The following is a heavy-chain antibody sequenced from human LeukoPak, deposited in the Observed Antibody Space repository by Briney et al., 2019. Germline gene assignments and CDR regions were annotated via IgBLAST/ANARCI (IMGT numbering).Heavy chain of an antibody. CDR3: ARAGRITIYNWFDP. CDR2: ISYDGSNK. CDR1: GFTFSSYA. Sequence: GRSLRLSCAASGFTFSSYAIHWVRQAPGKGLEWVAVISYDGSNKYYADSVKGRFTISRDNSKNTLYLQMNSLRAEDTAVYYCARAGRITIYNWFDPWGQGTLVTVSS. J-gene: IGHJ5*02. V-gene: IGHV3-30-3*01. D-gene: IGHD3-10*01.